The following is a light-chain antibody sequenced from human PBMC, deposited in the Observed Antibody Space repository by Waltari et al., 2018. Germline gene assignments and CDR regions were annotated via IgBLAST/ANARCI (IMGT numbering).Light chain of an antibody. Sequence: ALTLYPGTLSLSSGEIPTVSRRASQSVSSTYLAWYQPKPGQAPRLLIYGASSRATGIPDRFSGSGSGTEFTLTISRLEPEDSAVYYCQQYAPSPSLSFGGGTKVEIK. CDR2: GAS. J-gene: IGKJ4*01. V-gene: IGKV3-20*01. CDR1: QSVSSTY. CDR3: QQYAPSPSLS.